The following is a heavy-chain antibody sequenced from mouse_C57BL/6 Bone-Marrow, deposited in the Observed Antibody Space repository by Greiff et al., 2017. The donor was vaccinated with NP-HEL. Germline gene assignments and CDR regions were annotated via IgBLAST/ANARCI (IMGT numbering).Heavy chain of an antibody. V-gene: IGHV1-69*01. D-gene: IGHD2-4*01. CDR2: IDPSDSYT. J-gene: IGHJ2*01. CDR3: AIYDYDFHFDY. CDR1: GYTFTSYW. Sequence: QVQLQQPGAELVMPGASVKLSCKASGYTFTSYWMHWVKQRPGQGLEWIGEIDPSDSYTTYNQKFKGKSTLTVDKSSSTAYMQLSSLTSEDSAVYYCAIYDYDFHFDYWGQGTTLTVSS.